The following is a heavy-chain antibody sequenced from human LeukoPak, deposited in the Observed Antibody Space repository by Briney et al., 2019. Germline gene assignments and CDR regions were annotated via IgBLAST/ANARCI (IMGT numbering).Heavy chain of an antibody. Sequence: ASVKVSCKTSGYTFTAYYMHRVRQAPGQGLEWMGWLYPNTGDTKYAEKFQGRVTMTRDTSTSTAYMELSSLTTDDTAVYYCASVTYSDTSSDFDYWGQGALVTVSS. CDR2: LYPNTGDT. D-gene: IGHD3-16*01. J-gene: IGHJ4*02. CDR1: GYTFTAYY. CDR3: ASVTYSDTSSDFDY. V-gene: IGHV1-2*02.